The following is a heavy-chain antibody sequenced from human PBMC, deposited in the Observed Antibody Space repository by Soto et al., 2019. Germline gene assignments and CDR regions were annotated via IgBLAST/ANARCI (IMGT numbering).Heavy chain of an antibody. Sequence: SVKVSCKASGGTFSSYAISCVRQAPGQGLEWMGGIIPIFGTANYAQKFQGRVTITADESTSTAYMELSSLRSEDTAVYYCARDRGYSGYDYTAPFDYWGQGTLVTVSS. CDR1: GGTFSSYA. J-gene: IGHJ4*02. CDR2: IIPIFGTA. CDR3: ARDRGYSGYDYTAPFDY. V-gene: IGHV1-69*13. D-gene: IGHD5-12*01.